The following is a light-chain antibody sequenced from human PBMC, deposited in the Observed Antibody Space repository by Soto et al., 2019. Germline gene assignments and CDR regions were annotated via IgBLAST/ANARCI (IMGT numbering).Light chain of an antibody. CDR1: LPISHY. CDR2: AAS. J-gene: IGKJ3*01. CDR3: QKYNSATFT. Sequence: DIQMTQSPSSRSASLGDRVTITCGASLPISHYLAWYQQKPGKVPKLLSYAASTLQSGVPSRFSGSGSGTDFTLTISSLKNEDVATYYCQKYNSATFTFGPGTKVDIK. V-gene: IGKV1-27*01.